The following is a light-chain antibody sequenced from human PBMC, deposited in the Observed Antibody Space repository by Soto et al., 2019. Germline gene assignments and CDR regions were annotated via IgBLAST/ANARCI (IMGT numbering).Light chain of an antibody. Sequence: EIVLTQSPGTLSFSPGERATLACRARRSLSSSYVVWYQQKPGQAPRLLIYAASRRATGIPDRISGRGSATKYTLTMRTLGPEDLAVYHWLQQVTFGLGTQLQIK. V-gene: IGKV3-20*01. CDR2: AAS. CDR3: LQQVT. J-gene: IGKJ2*01. CDR1: RSLSSSY.